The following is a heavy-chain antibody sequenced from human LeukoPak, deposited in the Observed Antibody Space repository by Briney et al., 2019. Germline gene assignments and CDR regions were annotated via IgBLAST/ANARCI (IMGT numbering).Heavy chain of an antibody. D-gene: IGHD6-19*01. Sequence: GGSLRLSCAASGFTFSSFWMSWVRQAPGKRLEWVANIKHDGGEKYYVDSVKGRFTISRDNAKNSLYLQMNSLRPEDTAVYYCARDRSSGWPGSFDYWGQGTLVTVSS. CDR2: IKHDGGEK. J-gene: IGHJ4*02. CDR1: GFTFSSFW. CDR3: ARDRSSGWPGSFDY. V-gene: IGHV3-7*01.